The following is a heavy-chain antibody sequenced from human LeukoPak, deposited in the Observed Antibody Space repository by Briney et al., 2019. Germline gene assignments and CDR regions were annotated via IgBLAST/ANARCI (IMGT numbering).Heavy chain of an antibody. Sequence: GGSLRLSCAASGYTFSNSAMGWVRQAPGKGLEWVSSISDSGSGTFYPDSVKGRFTISRDNSKNMLYLQMNSLRIDDTAVYYCAKRQLRGDSSYYFVYWGPGTLVTVSS. V-gene: IGHV3-23*01. CDR1: GYTFSNSA. CDR2: ISDSGSGT. J-gene: IGHJ4*02. CDR3: AKRQLRGDSSYYFVY. D-gene: IGHD3-16*01.